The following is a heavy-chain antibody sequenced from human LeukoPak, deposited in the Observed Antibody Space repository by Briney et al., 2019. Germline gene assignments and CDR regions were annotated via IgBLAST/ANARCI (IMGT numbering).Heavy chain of an antibody. CDR1: GFTFSSYE. J-gene: IGHJ4*02. Sequence: GGSLRLSCAASGFTFSSYEMNWVRQAPGKGLEWVSYISSSGSTIYYADSVKGRFTISRDNSKNTLYLQMNSLRAEDTAVYYCAKASAMIVVVSKHFDYWGQGTLVTVSS. CDR3: AKASAMIVVVSKHFDY. CDR2: ISSSGSTI. V-gene: IGHV3-48*03. D-gene: IGHD3-22*01.